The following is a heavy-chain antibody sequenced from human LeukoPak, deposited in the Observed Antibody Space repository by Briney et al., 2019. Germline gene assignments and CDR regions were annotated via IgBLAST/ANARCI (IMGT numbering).Heavy chain of an antibody. D-gene: IGHD6-19*01. CDR2: IYYSGST. J-gene: IGHJ5*02. Sequence: SETLSLTCTVSGGSISSGDYYWSWIRQPPGKGLEWIGYIYYSGSTYYNPSLKSRVTISVDTSKNQFSLKLSSVTAADTAVYYCARVRSWPQWLEFDPWGQGTLVTVSS. CDR3: ARVRSWPQWLEFDP. V-gene: IGHV4-30-4*08. CDR1: GGSISSGDYY.